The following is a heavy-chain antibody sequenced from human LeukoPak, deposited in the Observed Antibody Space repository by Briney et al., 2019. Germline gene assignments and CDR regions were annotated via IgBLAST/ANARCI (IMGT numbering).Heavy chain of an antibody. Sequence: SETLSLTCTVSGYSISSGYYWGWIRQPPGKGLEWIGSIFHGGNTYYNPSLQSRVTISVDTSRNQFSLKVRSLAAADTAVYYCARSRSPQYNFWSGHDYWGQGTLVTVSS. CDR1: GYSISSGYY. J-gene: IGHJ4*02. CDR2: IFHGGNT. CDR3: ARSRSPQYNFWSGHDY. V-gene: IGHV4-38-2*02. D-gene: IGHD3-3*01.